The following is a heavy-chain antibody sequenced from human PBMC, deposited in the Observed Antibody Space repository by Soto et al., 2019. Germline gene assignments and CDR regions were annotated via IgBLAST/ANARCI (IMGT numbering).Heavy chain of an antibody. CDR1: GFRFSDHY. CDR2: ISGDATTT. CDR3: ASDPYYYASGF. V-gene: IGHV3-11*01. Sequence: PAGSLRLSCAASGFRFSDHYMTWIRQAPGKGLEWVSKISGDATTTYYADSVKGRFTVSRDNAKNSVYLQMNSLRVEDTAVYYCASDPYYYASGFWGQGTLVTVSS. J-gene: IGHJ4*02. D-gene: IGHD3-10*01.